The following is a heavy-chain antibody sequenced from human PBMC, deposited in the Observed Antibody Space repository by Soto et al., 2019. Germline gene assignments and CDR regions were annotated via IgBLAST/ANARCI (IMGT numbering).Heavy chain of an antibody. Sequence: QVQLQESGPGLVKPSGTLSLTCAVSGGSISSSYWWTWVHQSPGKGLEWIGDIYRSGTTNYNPSLKSRVTISVDKSKNQFSLKLSSVTAADTAIYYCARSTISMDRGASLYYYCVDVWGQGTTVTVSS. J-gene: IGHJ6*02. CDR1: GGSISSSYW. CDR2: IYRSGTT. V-gene: IGHV4-4*02. CDR3: ARSTISMDRGASLYYYCVDV. D-gene: IGHD3-10*01.